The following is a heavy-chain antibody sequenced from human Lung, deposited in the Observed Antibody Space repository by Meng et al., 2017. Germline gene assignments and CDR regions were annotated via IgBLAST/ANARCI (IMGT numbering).Heavy chain of an antibody. CDR1: GYTFTAYW. CDR3: VRDEDISAAGKLFGDY. J-gene: IGHJ4*02. CDR2: IDPRSGDT. Sequence: QGQLGQAGAGVKNPGAPVKVSCKPSGYTFTAYWLHWVRQAPGQGLDWMGRIDPRSGDTQYAQKFQGRVTMTRDTSISTTYMELSRLRSDDTAVYYCVRDEDISAAGKLFGDYWGQGTLVTVSS. D-gene: IGHD6-13*01. V-gene: IGHV1-2*06.